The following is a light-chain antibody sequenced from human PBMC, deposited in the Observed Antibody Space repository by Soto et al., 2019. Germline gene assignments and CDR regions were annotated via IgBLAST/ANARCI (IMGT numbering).Light chain of an antibody. CDR2: AAS. J-gene: IGKJ4*01. V-gene: IGKV1-39*01. Sequence: DIQMTQSPSSLSASVGDRVTITCRASQSISIYLNWYQQKPGKAPKFLIYAASSLQSGFPSRFSSSGSGTNFTLTISSLQPEDFANYYCQQSYSTPRLTFGGGTKVEIK. CDR3: QQSYSTPRLT. CDR1: QSISIY.